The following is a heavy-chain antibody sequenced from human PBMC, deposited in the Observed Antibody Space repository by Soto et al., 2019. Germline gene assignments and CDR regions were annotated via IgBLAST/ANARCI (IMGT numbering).Heavy chain of an antibody. CDR2: INSDGSST. CDR3: ARAAEYYGMDV. CDR1: GLTFSSHW. Sequence: EAQLVESGGGLVQPGGSLRLSCAASGLTFSSHWMHWVRQAPGRGLVWVSRINSDGSSTYYADSVKGRFTISRDNAKNTLYLQMNSLRAEETAVYYCARAAEYYGMDVWGQGTTVTASS. V-gene: IGHV3-74*01. J-gene: IGHJ6*02.